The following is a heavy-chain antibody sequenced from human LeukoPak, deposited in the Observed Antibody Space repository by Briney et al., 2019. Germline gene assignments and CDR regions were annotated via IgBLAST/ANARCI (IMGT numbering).Heavy chain of an antibody. CDR3: AREGGPYRPLDY. Sequence: SGTLSLTCGVSGGSITNTNYWTWVRPPPGKALEWIGEVNLQGSTNYNPSLMGRVAISVDTSENHIPLQLTSVTAADTAVYYCAREGGPYRPLDYSGQGTLVTVSS. CDR1: GGSITNTNY. J-gene: IGHJ4*02. CDR2: VNLQGST. V-gene: IGHV4-4*02.